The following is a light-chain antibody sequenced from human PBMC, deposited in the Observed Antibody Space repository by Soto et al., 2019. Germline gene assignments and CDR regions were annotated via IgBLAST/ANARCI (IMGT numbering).Light chain of an antibody. CDR1: QSFRNN. CDR2: GAS. Sequence: EIVMTQSPATLSVSPGERATLSCRASQSFRNNLAWYQQKPGQAPRRLVYGASTRDTGIPARFSGSESGTEFTLTIINVQSEDAAVYFCQQYNDWPRTFGQGTRLDI. V-gene: IGKV3D-15*01. J-gene: IGKJ5*01. CDR3: QQYNDWPRT.